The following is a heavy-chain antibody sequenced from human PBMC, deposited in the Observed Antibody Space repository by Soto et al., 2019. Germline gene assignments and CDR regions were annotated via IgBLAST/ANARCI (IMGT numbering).Heavy chain of an antibody. D-gene: IGHD3-3*01. Sequence: QVQLVESGGGVVQPGRSLRLSCAASGFTFSHHGMHWVRQTPGKGLVWVSFISYDGSDKGYADSVTGRFTISRDNSKNTMYLQMNSLRAEDTAVYFCAKDKLRSLEWPGSTSWYFDLWGPGTLVTVSS. V-gene: IGHV3-30*18. CDR2: ISYDGSDK. CDR3: AKDKLRSLEWPGSTSWYFDL. J-gene: IGHJ2*01. CDR1: GFTFSHHG.